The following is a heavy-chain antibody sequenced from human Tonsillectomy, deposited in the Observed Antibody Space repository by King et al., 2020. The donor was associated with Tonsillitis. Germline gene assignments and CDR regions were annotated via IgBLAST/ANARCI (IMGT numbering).Heavy chain of an antibody. CDR1: GGYISTKY. CDR3: ASYSSTIPRAFDI. D-gene: IGHD3-10*01. CDR2: IYNSGST. V-gene: IGHV4-59*01. Sequence: QLQESGPGLVKPSETLSLTCTVSGGYISTKYWNWIRQPPGKGLEWIGYIYNSGSTTYTPSLKSRVSISIDTSKNQFTLKLSSVTAADTAVYFCASYSSTIPRAFDICGQGTMVSVSS. J-gene: IGHJ3*02.